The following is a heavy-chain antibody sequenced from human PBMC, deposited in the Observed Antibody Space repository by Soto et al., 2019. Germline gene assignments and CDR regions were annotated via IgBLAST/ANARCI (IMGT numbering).Heavy chain of an antibody. Sequence: KPSETLSLTCTVYGGSISSGDYYWSWIRQPPXKGLEWIGYIYYSGSTYYNPSLKSRVTISVDTSKNQFSLKLSSVTAADTAVYYCARGEYCSSTSCSPGYYYYGMDVWGQGTTVTVSS. CDR2: IYYSGST. V-gene: IGHV4-30-4*01. J-gene: IGHJ6*02. CDR3: ARGEYCSSTSCSPGYYYYGMDV. D-gene: IGHD2-2*01. CDR1: GGSISSGDYY.